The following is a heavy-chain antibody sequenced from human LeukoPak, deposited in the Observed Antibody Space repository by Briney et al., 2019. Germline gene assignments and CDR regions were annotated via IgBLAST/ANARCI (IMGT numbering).Heavy chain of an antibody. CDR1: GFTFSDHY. Sequence: PAGSLRLSCAASGFTFSDHYLSWIRQAPGKGLEWVSVIYSGGSTYYADSVKGRFTISRDNSKNTLYLQMNSLRAEDTAVYYCAKDRAGNSWNFDYWGLGTMVTVSS. V-gene: IGHV3-66*02. D-gene: IGHD6-13*01. J-gene: IGHJ4*02. CDR3: AKDRAGNSWNFDY. CDR2: IYSGGST.